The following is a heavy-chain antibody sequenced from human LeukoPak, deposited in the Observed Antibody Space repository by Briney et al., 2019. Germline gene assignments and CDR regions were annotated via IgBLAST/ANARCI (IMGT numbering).Heavy chain of an antibody. D-gene: IGHD3-9*01. CDR2: IGTAGDT. CDR3: ARSSPPTYDILTGYRYYYYGMDA. V-gene: IGHV3-13*01. J-gene: IGHJ6*02. CDR1: GFTFSSYD. Sequence: GGSQRLSRAASGFTFSSYDMHWVRQGTGKALEWVSAIGTAGDTYYPGSVKGRFTISRENAKNSLYLQMNSLRAGDTAVYYCARSSPPTYDILTGYRYYYYGMDAWGQGTTVTVSS.